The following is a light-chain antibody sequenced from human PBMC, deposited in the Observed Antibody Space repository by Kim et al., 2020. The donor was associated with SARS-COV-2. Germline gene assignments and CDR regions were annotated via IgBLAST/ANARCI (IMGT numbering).Light chain of an antibody. CDR1: QSVSSSN. Sequence: EIVLTQSPGTLSLSPGERATLSCRASQSVSSSNLAWYQQKPGQAPRLLIYEGSSRASGIPDRFSGSGSGTDFTLTISRLESEDFGVYYCQQYGGSPYTFGRGTKVDIK. CDR2: EGS. V-gene: IGKV3-20*01. J-gene: IGKJ2*01. CDR3: QQYGGSPYT.